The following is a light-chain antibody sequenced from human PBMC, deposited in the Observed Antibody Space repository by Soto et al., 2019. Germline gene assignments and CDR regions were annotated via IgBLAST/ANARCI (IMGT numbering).Light chain of an antibody. V-gene: IGKV3-20*01. CDR1: QSVSSSY. Sequence: EIVLMQSPGTLSLSPGERATLSCRASQSVSSSYLAWYQQKPGQAPRLLIYGASSRATGIPDRFSGSGSGTDFTLTISRLEPEDFAVYYCQQYGRSPAFGGGTKVEIK. CDR2: GAS. CDR3: QQYGRSPA. J-gene: IGKJ4*01.